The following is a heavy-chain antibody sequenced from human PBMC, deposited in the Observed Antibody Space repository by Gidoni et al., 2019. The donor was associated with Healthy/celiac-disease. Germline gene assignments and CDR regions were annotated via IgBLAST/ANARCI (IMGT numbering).Heavy chain of an antibody. J-gene: IGHJ3*02. CDR3: ATDKGGSYFSVAFDI. D-gene: IGHD1-26*01. CDR2: FDPEEGET. Sequence: QVQLVQSGAEVKKPGASVKVHCMVSGYPLTELSMHWVRQAPGKGLEWMGGFDPEEGETIYAQKFQGRVTMTEDTSTDTAYMELSSLRSEDTAVYYCATDKGGSYFSVAFDIWGQGTMVTVSS. V-gene: IGHV1-24*01. CDR1: GYPLTELS.